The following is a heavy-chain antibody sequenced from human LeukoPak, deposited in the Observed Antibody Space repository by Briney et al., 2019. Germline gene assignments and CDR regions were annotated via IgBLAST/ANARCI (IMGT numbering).Heavy chain of an antibody. D-gene: IGHD3-10*01. Sequence: GASVKVSCKASGYTFTGYYMHWVRQAPGQGLEWMGWINPNSGGTNYAQKFQGRVTMTRDTSISTAYMELSRLRSDDTAVYYCARPLYGSGSYSDYWGQGTLVTVSS. J-gene: IGHJ4*02. V-gene: IGHV1-2*02. CDR1: GYTFTGYY. CDR3: ARPLYGSGSYSDY. CDR2: INPNSGGT.